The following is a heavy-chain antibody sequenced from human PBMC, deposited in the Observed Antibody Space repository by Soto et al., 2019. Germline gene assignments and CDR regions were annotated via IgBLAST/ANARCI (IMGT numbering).Heavy chain of an antibody. CDR1: GYTFTSCG. CDR2: ISPYNGDT. CDR3: ARDLDGSGSYFTGY. J-gene: IGHJ4*02. V-gene: IGHV1-18*01. Sequence: ASVKVSCKASGYTFTSCGISWVRQAPGQGLEWMGWISPYNGDTNYAQKLQGRVTVTTDTSTSTAYMELRSLTSDDTAVYYCARDLDGSGSYFTGYWGQGTLVTVSS. D-gene: IGHD3-10*01.